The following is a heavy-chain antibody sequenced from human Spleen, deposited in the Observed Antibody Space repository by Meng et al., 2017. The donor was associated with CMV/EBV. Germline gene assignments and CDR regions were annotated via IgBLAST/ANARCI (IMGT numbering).Heavy chain of an antibody. CDR2: ISSSSSYI. D-gene: IGHD2-15*01. Sequence: EVQLVESGGXLVKPGGSLRLSCAASAFTFSSYSMNWVRQAPGKGLEWVSSISSSSSYIYYADSVKGRFTISRDNAKNSLYLQMNSLRAEDTAVYYCARERVYCSGGSCYYYFDYWGQGTLVTVSS. CDR3: ARERVYCSGGSCYYYFDY. V-gene: IGHV3-21*01. CDR1: AFTFSSYS. J-gene: IGHJ4*02.